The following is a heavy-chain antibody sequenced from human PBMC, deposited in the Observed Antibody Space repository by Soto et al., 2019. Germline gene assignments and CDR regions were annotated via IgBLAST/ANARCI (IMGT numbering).Heavy chain of an antibody. J-gene: IGHJ3*02. V-gene: IGHV3-9*01. CDR1: GFTFDDYA. Sequence: EVQLVESGGGLVQPGRSLRLSCAASGFTFDDYAMHWVRQAPGKGLEWVSGISWNSGSIGYADSVRGRFTISRDNANNSLYLQMSCLRAEAPAFYYGAKDGGRGYGGKKGDDFDIGGQETTLTVS. CDR2: ISWNSGSI. CDR3: AKDGGRGYGGKKGDDFDI. D-gene: IGHD2-15*01.